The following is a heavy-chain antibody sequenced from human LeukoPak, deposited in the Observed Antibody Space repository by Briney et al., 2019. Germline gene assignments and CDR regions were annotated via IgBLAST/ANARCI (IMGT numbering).Heavy chain of an antibody. CDR2: INPNSGGT. CDR1: GYTFTDYY. Sequence: ASVKVSCKASGYTFTDYYMHWVRQAPGQGLEWMGWINPNSGGTNYAQKFQGRVTMTRDTSISTAYMELSRLRSDDTAVYYCAREAAAGRDPPDYWGQGTLVTVSS. V-gene: IGHV1-2*02. J-gene: IGHJ4*02. D-gene: IGHD6-13*01. CDR3: AREAAAGRDPPDY.